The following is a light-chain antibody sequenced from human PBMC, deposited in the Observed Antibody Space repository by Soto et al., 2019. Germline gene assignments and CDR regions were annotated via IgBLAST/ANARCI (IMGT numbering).Light chain of an antibody. CDR2: GAS. Sequence: EIVLTQSPGTLSLFPGERATLSCRASQRRITRYLAWYQQKPGQAPRLLIYGASSRATGIPDRFSGSGSGTDFTLTISRLEPEDFAVYSCQQYGTAHTFGQGTRLEIK. J-gene: IGKJ5*01. CDR3: QQYGTAHT. V-gene: IGKV3-20*01. CDR1: QRRITRY.